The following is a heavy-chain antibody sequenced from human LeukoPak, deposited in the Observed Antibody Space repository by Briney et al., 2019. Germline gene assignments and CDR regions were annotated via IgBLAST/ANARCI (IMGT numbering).Heavy chain of an antibody. CDR2: INPDSGHA. CDR1: GYTFTSYD. D-gene: IGHD3-3*01. Sequence: GASVKVSCKASGYTFTSYDISWVRQAPGQGLEWMGWINPDSGHANYAQKFQGRVTMTTHTSTTTAYMELRSLRSEDTAVYYCARELWSGNYNVWGQGTLVTVSS. J-gene: IGHJ4*02. V-gene: IGHV1-18*01. CDR3: ARELWSGNYNV.